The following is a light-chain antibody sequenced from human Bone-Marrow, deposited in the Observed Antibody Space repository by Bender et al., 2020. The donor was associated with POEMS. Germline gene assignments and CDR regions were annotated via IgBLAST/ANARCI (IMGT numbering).Light chain of an antibody. CDR3: QVWDGNSDQVV. CDR2: DDT. Sequence: SYELTQPPSVSVSPGQTARITCGGRNIGTKSVHWYQQRPGQAPVVVVYDDTDRPSGIPERFSGSNSGNTATLTLSGVEAGDEADYFCQVWDGNSDQVVFGGGTKLTVL. V-gene: IGLV3-21*02. CDR1: NIGTKS. J-gene: IGLJ2*01.